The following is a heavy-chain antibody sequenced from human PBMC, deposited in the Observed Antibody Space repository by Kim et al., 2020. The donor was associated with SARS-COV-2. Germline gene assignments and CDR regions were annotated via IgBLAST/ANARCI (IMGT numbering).Heavy chain of an antibody. CDR1: GYTFTSYG. J-gene: IGHJ6*02. Sequence: ASVKVSCKASGYTFTSYGISWVRQAPGQGLEWMGWISAYNGNTNYAQKLQGRVTMTTDTSTSTAYMELRSLRSDDTAVYYCAREAAAGTSSSYYYGMDVWGQGTTVTVSS. D-gene: IGHD6-13*01. CDR2: ISAYNGNT. CDR3: AREAAAGTSSSYYYGMDV. V-gene: IGHV1-18*01.